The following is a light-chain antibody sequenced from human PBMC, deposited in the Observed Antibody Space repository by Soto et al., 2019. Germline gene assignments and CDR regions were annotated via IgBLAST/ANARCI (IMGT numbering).Light chain of an antibody. J-gene: IGKJ4*01. CDR1: QSVSSY. Sequence: EIVLTQSPATLSLSPGERVTLSCRASQSVSSYLAWYQQKPGQAPRLLIYDASNRATGIPARFSGSGSGTDFTLTISSLEPEDFAVYYCQQRSNWPLYTFGGGTKVEIK. CDR2: DAS. V-gene: IGKV3-11*01. CDR3: QQRSNWPLYT.